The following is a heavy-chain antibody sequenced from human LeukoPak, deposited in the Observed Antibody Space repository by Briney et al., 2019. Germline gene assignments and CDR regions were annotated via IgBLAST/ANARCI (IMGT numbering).Heavy chain of an antibody. V-gene: IGHV1-69*04. D-gene: IGHD4-17*01. J-gene: IGHJ6*02. CDR3: ARALTTVNSYYYYGMDV. CDR2: IIPILGIA. Sequence: ASVKVSCKASGGTFSSYAISWVRQAPGQGLEWMGRIIPILGIANYAQKFQGRVTITADKSTSTAYMELSSLRSEDTAVYYCARALTTVNSYYYYGMDVWGQGTTVTVSS. CDR1: GGTFSSYA.